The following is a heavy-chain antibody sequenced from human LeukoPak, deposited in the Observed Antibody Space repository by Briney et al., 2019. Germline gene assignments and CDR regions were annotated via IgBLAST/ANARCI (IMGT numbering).Heavy chain of an antibody. V-gene: IGHV3-7*01. Sequence: PGGSLRLSCAASGFTFSSYWMSWVRQAPGKGLEWVANIKQDGSEKYYVDSVKGRFTISRDNAKNSLYLQMNSLRAEDTAVYYCARGPLYSSSWYERDPKLVFYWGQGTLVTVSS. CDR1: GFTFSSYW. CDR2: IKQDGSEK. CDR3: ARGPLYSSSWYERDPKLVFY. D-gene: IGHD6-13*01. J-gene: IGHJ4*02.